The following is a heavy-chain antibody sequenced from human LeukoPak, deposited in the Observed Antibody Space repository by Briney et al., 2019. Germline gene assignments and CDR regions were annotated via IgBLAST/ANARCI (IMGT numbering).Heavy chain of an antibody. CDR3: ARERDSSSLGPFDY. D-gene: IGHD6-13*01. J-gene: IGHJ4*02. CDR2: ISSSSSYI. V-gene: IGHV3-21*01. Sequence: GGSLRLSCAASGFTFSSYSMNWVRQAPGRGLEWVSSISSSSSYIYYADSVKGRFTISRDNAKNSLYLQMNSLRAEDTAVYYCARERDSSSLGPFDYWGQGTLVTVSS. CDR1: GFTFSSYS.